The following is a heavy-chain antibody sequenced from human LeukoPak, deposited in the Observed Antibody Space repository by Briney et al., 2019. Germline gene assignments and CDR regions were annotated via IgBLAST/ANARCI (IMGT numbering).Heavy chain of an antibody. CDR2: IYFSGST. CDR1: GGSISSSSYY. V-gene: IGHV4-39*01. CDR3: ARLPYDILSGHYTYYFAY. D-gene: IGHD3-9*01. J-gene: IGHJ4*02. Sequence: SETLPLTCTVSGGSISSSSYYWGWIRQPPGKGLEWIGSIYFSGSTYYNPSLKSRVTISVDTSKNQFSLKLSSVTAADTAVYYCARLPYDILSGHYTYYFAYWGQGTLVTVSS.